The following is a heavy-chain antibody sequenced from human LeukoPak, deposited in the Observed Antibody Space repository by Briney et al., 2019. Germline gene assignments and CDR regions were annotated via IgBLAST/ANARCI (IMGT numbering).Heavy chain of an antibody. D-gene: IGHD6-19*01. J-gene: IGHJ2*01. CDR3: ARDSSGWYFDL. CDR2: IYYSGST. Sequence: SETLSLTCTVSGGSISSGDYYWSWLRQPPGKGLEWIGHIYYSGSTYHNPSLQSRVTISVDTSKNQFSLKLSSVTAADTAVYYCARDSSGWYFDLWGRGTLVTVSS. CDR1: GGSISSGDYY. V-gene: IGHV4-30-4*02.